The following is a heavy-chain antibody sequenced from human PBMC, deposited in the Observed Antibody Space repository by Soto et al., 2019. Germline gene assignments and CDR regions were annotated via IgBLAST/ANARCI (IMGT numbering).Heavy chain of an antibody. D-gene: IGHD4-17*01. Sequence: QVQLVESGGGVVQPGRSLRLSCAASGFSFSSFGMHWVRQAPGKGLEGVAVIWYDGSNKYYADSMKGRFTSSRDNSKNTLYLQMNSLRDGDTGLYYCAREKGATVTTLDYWGQGTLVTVSS. CDR2: IWYDGSNK. CDR1: GFSFSSFG. J-gene: IGHJ4*02. V-gene: IGHV3-33*01. CDR3: AREKGATVTTLDY.